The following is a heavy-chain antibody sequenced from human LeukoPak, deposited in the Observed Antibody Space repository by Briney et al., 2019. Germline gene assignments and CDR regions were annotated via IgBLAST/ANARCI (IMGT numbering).Heavy chain of an antibody. CDR3: ARDDPYSSSWSTNYFDY. V-gene: IGHV3-21*01. CDR1: GFTFSSYS. D-gene: IGHD6-13*01. J-gene: IGHJ4*02. CDR2: ISSSSSYI. Sequence: GGSLRLSCAASGFTFSSYSMNWGRQAPGKGLEWVSSISSSSSYIYYADSVKGRFTISRDNAKNSLYLQMNSLRAEDTAVYYCARDDPYSSSWSTNYFDYWGQGTLVTVSS.